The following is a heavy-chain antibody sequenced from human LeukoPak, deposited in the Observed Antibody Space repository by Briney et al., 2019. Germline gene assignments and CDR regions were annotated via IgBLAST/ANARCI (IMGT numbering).Heavy chain of an antibody. J-gene: IGHJ5*02. CDR2: ISNDGSNK. D-gene: IGHD4-17*01. CDR1: GFTFRSYG. V-gene: IGHV3-30*03. Sequence: AGGSLRLSCAASGFTFRSYGMHWVRQAPGKGLEWVAVISNDGSNKYYADSVKGRFTISRDNSRNTLYLQMNSLKTEDTAVYYCTSELKGMTTGTWGQGTLVTVSS. CDR3: TSELKGMTTGT.